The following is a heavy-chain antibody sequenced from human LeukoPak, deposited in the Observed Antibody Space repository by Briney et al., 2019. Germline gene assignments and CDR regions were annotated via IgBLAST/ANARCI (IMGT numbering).Heavy chain of an antibody. V-gene: IGHV1-18*01. J-gene: IGHJ5*02. Sequence: ASMKVSCKASGYSFTSYAINWVRQAPGQGLEWMGWISAYNGNTDYAQKLQGRVTMTTDTSTSTAYMELRSLTSDDTAVYYCARDGLSYTNPNNWFDPWGQETLVTVSS. CDR3: ARDGLSYTNPNNWFDP. D-gene: IGHD2-2*02. CDR2: ISAYNGNT. CDR1: GYSFTSYA.